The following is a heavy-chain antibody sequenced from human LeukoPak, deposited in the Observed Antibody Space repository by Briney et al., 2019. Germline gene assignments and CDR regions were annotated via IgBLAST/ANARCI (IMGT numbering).Heavy chain of an antibody. CDR3: ARADGTNSGTNAFDV. Sequence: ASVKVSCKTSGYKFNVYDILWVRQAPGHGLDYVGWISTYTGRANYAQKFQGRVSMVTDTSTTTTCLELTNLTSSDTGLYYCARADGTNSGTNAFDVWGLGTLVSVAT. CDR1: GYKFNVYD. CDR2: ISTYTGRA. D-gene: IGHD4-23*01. J-gene: IGHJ3*01. V-gene: IGHV1-18*01.